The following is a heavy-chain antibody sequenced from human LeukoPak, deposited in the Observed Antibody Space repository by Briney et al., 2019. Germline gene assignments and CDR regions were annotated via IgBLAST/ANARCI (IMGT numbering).Heavy chain of an antibody. J-gene: IGHJ4*02. V-gene: IGHV1-8*01. CDR3: ARASTYYDFWSGYYSNARPDY. CDR2: MNPNSGNT. CDR1: GYTFTSYD. D-gene: IGHD3-3*01. Sequence: ASVKVSCKASGYTFTSYDINWVRQATGQGLEWMGCMNPNSGNTGYAQKFQGRVTMTRNTSISTAYMELSSLRSEDTAVYYCARASTYYDFWSGYYSNARPDYWGQGTLVTVSS.